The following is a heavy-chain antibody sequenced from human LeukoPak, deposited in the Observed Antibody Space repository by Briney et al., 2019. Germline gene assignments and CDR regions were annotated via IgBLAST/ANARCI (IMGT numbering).Heavy chain of an antibody. J-gene: IGHJ4*02. Sequence: PSETLSLTCTVSGGSISSYYWSWIRQPPGKGLEWIGYIYYSGSTNYNPSLKSRVTISVDTSKNQFSLKLSTVTAADTAVYYCARSSSSWLKKQYYYDYWGQGTLVTVSS. CDR1: GGSISSYY. CDR2: IYYSGST. D-gene: IGHD6-13*01. V-gene: IGHV4-59*01. CDR3: ARSSSSWLKKQYYYDY.